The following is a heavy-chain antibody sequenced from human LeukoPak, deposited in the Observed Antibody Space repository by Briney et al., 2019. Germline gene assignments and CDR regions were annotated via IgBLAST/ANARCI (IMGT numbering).Heavy chain of an antibody. V-gene: IGHV3-74*01. D-gene: IGHD3-3*01. CDR1: GSTFSTYW. Sequence: PGGALRLSCAASGSTFSTYWMHWFRQAPGKGRVGFSRIISDGSRTSYAGSVKGRFTVSRDNAKNTLYLQMNSLRAEVTAVYYCARGRITIFGVVTEIFDYWGQGTLVTVSS. J-gene: IGHJ4*02. CDR2: IISDGSRT. CDR3: ARGRITIFGVVTEIFDY.